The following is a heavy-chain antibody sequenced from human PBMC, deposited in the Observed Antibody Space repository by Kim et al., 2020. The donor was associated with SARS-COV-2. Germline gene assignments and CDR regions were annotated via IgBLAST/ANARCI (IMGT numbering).Heavy chain of an antibody. Sequence: GGSLRLFCAASGFTFDDYAMHWVRQAPGKGLEWVSLISGDGGSTYYADSVKGRFTISRDNSKNSLYLQMNSLRTEDTALYYCAKTESFSSWYGYYFDYWGQGTLVTVSS. CDR2: ISGDGGST. D-gene: IGHD6-13*01. CDR3: AKTESFSSWYGYYFDY. CDR1: GFTFDDYA. V-gene: IGHV3-43*02. J-gene: IGHJ4*02.